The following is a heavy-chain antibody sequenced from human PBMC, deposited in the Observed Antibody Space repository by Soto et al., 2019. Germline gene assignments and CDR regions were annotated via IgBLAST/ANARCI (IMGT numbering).Heavy chain of an antibody. CDR1: GDSVSSNTAS. J-gene: IGHJ5*02. CDR3: AKGDNLGPKTGYAFDP. Sequence: SQTLSLTCAISGDSVSSNTASWNWIRQSPSRGLEWLGRTYFRSKWYDDYAVSVKSRIIINPDTSNNQFSLQLNSVTPEDTAVYFCAKGDNLGPKTGYAFDPWGQGIMVTVSS. V-gene: IGHV6-1*01. CDR2: TYFRSKWYD. D-gene: IGHD5-12*01.